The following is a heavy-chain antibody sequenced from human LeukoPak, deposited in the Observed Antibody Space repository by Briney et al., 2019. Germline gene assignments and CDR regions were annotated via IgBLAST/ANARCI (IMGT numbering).Heavy chain of an antibody. CDR1: GYSFTSYW. J-gene: IGHJ5*02. D-gene: IGHD6-19*01. CDR3: ARSVGAVAGDNWFDP. CDR2: IYPGDSDT. Sequence: GESLKISCKGSGYSFTSYWIGWVRQMPGKGLEWMGIIYPGDSDTRYSPSFQGQVTISADKSISTAYLQWSSLKASDTAMYYCARSVGAVAGDNWFDPWGQGTLVTVSS. V-gene: IGHV5-51*01.